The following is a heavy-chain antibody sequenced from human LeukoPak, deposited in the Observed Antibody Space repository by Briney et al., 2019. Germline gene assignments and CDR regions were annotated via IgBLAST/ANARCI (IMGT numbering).Heavy chain of an antibody. CDR3: ARGFYSYYYGSGSYWAFDY. CDR2: INPNSGGT. J-gene: IGHJ4*02. D-gene: IGHD3-10*01. Sequence: ASVKVSCKASGYTFTGYYMHWVRQAPGQGLEWMGWINPNSGGTNYAQKFQGRVTMTRDTSISTAYMELSRLRSDDTAVYYCARGFYSYYYGSGSYWAFDYWGQGTLVTVSS. V-gene: IGHV1-2*02. CDR1: GYTFTGYY.